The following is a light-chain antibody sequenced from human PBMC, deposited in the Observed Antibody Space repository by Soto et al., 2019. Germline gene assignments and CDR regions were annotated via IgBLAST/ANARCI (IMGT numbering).Light chain of an antibody. CDR1: QSVSSY. J-gene: IGKJ1*01. CDR3: QQRSNWPLT. CDR2: DAS. V-gene: IGKV3-11*01. Sequence: EIVLTQSPATPSLSPGERATLSCRASQSVSSYFAWYQQKPGQAPRLLIYDASNRAAGIPARFSGSGSGTDFPLAISSLEPEDFAVYYCQQRSNWPLTFGRGTKVEIK.